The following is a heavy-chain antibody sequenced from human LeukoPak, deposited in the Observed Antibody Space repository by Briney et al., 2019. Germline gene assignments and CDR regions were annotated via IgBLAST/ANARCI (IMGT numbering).Heavy chain of an antibody. CDR2: IYYSGST. V-gene: IGHV4-59*01. CDR1: GGSISSYY. Sequence: PSETLSLTCTVSGGSISSYYWSWIRQPPGKGLEWIGYIYYSGSTNYNPSLKSRVTISVDTSKNQFSLKLSSVTAADTAVYYCASRIVVVKDLGAFDIWGQGTMVTVSS. J-gene: IGHJ3*02. CDR3: ASRIVVVKDLGAFDI. D-gene: IGHD3-22*01.